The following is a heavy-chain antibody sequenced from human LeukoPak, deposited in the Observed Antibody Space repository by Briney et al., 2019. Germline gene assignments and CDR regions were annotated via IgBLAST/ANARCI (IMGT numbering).Heavy chain of an antibody. CDR2: INPNSGGT. D-gene: IGHD3-10*01. CDR1: GDTFTGYY. CDR3: ARDYVVRGVVYYYYGMDV. J-gene: IGHJ6*02. Sequence: ASVKGSCKASGDTFTGYYMRWVRQAPGQGLEWMGWINPNSGGTNYAQKFQGRVTMTRDTSISTAYMELSRLRSDDTAVYYCARDYVVRGVVYYYYGMDVWGQGTTVTVSS. V-gene: IGHV1-2*02.